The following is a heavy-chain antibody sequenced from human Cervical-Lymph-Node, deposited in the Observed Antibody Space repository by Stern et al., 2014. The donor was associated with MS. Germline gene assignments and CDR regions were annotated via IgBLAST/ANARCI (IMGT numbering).Heavy chain of an antibody. V-gene: IGHV4-39*02. J-gene: IGHJ5*02. CDR3: AREVTAAAANNWFDP. CDR1: GGSISSSSYY. CDR2: IYYSGST. D-gene: IGHD6-13*01. Sequence: QVQLQESGPGLVKPSETLSLTCTVSGGSISSSSYYWGWIRQPPGKGLEWIGSIYYSGSTYYNPSLKSRVTISVDTVKNQFLLQLSSVTAADTAVYYCAREVTAAAANNWFDPWGQGTLVTVSS.